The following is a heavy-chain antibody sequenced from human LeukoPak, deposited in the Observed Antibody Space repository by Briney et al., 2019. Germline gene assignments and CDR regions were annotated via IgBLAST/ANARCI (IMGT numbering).Heavy chain of an antibody. CDR3: AKDLGTFDYMDV. CDR2: IWYDGSNK. D-gene: IGHD3-16*01. Sequence: GRSLRLSCAASGFTFSSYGMHWVRQAPGKGLEWVAAIWYDGSNKYYADSVKGRFTISRDNSKNTLYLQMNSLRAEDTAVYYCAKDLGTFDYMDVWGKGTTVTVSS. J-gene: IGHJ6*03. CDR1: GFTFSSYG. V-gene: IGHV3-33*06.